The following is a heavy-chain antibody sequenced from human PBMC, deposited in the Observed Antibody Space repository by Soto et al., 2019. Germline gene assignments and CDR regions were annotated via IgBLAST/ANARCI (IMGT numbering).Heavy chain of an antibody. CDR1: GGSFSGYY. CDR2: INHSGST. D-gene: IGHD6-19*01. Sequence: SETLSLTCAVYGGSFSGYYWSWIRQPPGKGLEWIGEINHSGSTNYNPSLKSRVTISVDTSKSQFSLKLSSVTAADTAVYYCARKAQWLVHGDFDIWGQGTMVTVSS. CDR3: ARKAQWLVHGDFDI. J-gene: IGHJ3*02. V-gene: IGHV4-34*01.